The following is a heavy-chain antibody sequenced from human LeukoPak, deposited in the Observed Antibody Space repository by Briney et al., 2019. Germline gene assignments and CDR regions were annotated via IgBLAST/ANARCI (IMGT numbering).Heavy chain of an antibody. CDR3: AREKTTDTTRCFDAFDI. J-gene: IGHJ3*02. Sequence: GGSLRLSCAASGFTVSGDYMTWVRQAPGKGLECISVIHSDGSTYYADSVRGRFTVSRDDSKNMLFLQMTSLRAEDTALYYCAREKTTDTTRCFDAFDIWGQGTMVTVSS. CDR2: IHSDGST. V-gene: IGHV3-66*01. CDR1: GFTVSGDY. D-gene: IGHD1-1*01.